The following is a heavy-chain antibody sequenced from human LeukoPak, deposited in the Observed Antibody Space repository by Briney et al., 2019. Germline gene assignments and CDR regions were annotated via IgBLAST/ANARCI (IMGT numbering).Heavy chain of an antibody. V-gene: IGHV3-30*03. Sequence: GGSLRLSCAASGFAFDAFGIHWVRQAPGKGLEWVAVIAYDRSNKYYADSVKGRFSISRDNSKNTLYLQMDSLTTEDTSVYYCAREAYADYYFDYWGQGTLVTVSS. J-gene: IGHJ4*02. CDR1: GFAFDAFG. D-gene: IGHD4-17*01. CDR2: IAYDRSNK. CDR3: AREAYADYYFDY.